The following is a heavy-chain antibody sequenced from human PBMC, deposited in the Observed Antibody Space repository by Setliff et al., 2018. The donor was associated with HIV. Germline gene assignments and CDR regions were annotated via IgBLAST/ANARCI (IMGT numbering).Heavy chain of an antibody. CDR2: IHYTGST. CDR1: GGSVSSVNYY. J-gene: IGHJ4*02. CDR3: ASSVGFRDF. D-gene: IGHD3-10*01. V-gene: IGHV4-61*01. Sequence: PSETLSLTCSVSGGSVSSVNYYWSWIRQPPGKGLEWIGYIHYTGSTTYNPSLKSRVTISVDTSKNQFSLELSSVTAADTAVYYCASSVGFRDFWGQGTPVTVSS.